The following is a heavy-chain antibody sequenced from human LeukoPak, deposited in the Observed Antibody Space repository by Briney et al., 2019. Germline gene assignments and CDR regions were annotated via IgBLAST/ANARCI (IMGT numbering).Heavy chain of an antibody. CDR3: AKDAGVDIVVAPAHGMDV. D-gene: IGHD2-2*01. V-gene: IGHV3-23*01. CDR1: GFTFSSYA. J-gene: IGHJ6*02. CDR2: ISGSGDNT. Sequence: GGSLRLSCAASGFTFSSYAMSWVRQVPGKGLEWVSVISGSGDNTYYADSVKGRFTISRDNSKNMLYLQMNSLRAEDTAVYYCAKDAGVDIVVAPAHGMDVWGQGTTVTVSS.